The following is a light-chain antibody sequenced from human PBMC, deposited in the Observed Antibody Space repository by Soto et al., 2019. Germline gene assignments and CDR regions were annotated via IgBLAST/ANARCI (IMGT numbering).Light chain of an antibody. CDR2: LNSDGRH. V-gene: IGLV4-69*01. CDR3: QTWGTGLLV. J-gene: IGLJ2*01. CDR1: SGHSTYA. Sequence: QLVLTQSPSASASLGASVKLTCTLSSGHSTYAIAWHQQQPENGPRYLMNLNSDGRHTKGDGIPDRFSGSSSGTERYLTISSLQSEDEADYYCQTWGTGLLVFGGGTKVTVL.